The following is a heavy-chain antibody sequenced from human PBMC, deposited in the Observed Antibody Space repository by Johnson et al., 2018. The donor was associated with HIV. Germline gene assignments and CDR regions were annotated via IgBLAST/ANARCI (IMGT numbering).Heavy chain of an antibody. CDR3: ARDVVADGSYPPDAFDL. CDR2: INQDGTEK. D-gene: IGHD1-26*01. Sequence: VQLVESGGGLVQPGGSLGLSCAASGFTFSSHWMSWVRQAPGKGLECVANINQDGTEKYYVDFVKGRFTISRDNAKNFLFLQVNSLRDDDTAVYYCARDVVADGSYPPDAFDLWGQGTMVTVSS. V-gene: IGHV3-7*05. CDR1: GFTFSSHW. J-gene: IGHJ3*01.